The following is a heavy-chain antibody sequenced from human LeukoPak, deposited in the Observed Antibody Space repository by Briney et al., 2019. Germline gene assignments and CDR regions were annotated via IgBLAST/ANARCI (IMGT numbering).Heavy chain of an antibody. CDR3: ARGAEYYAIWRGYAGYSDY. CDR1: GDSITGYY. V-gene: IGHV4-38-2*02. J-gene: IGHJ4*02. Sequence: SETLSLTCTVSGDSITGYYWGWIRQPPGKGLEWVGSISHRGSTYYNPSLRSRITISLDRSKQKFSLKLTSVTAADTAVYFCARGAEYYAIWRGYAGYSDYWGQGISVTVSS. CDR2: ISHRGST. D-gene: IGHD3-3*01.